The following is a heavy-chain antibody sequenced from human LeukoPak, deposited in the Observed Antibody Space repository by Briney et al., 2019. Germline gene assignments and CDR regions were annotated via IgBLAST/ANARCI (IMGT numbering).Heavy chain of an antibody. CDR3: ARVERYCSSTSCFDY. V-gene: IGHV4-4*07. CDR1: GGSISSYY. CDR2: IYTSGCT. D-gene: IGHD2-2*01. J-gene: IGHJ4*02. Sequence: SETLSLTCTVSGGSISSYYWSWIRQPAGKGLEWIGRIYTSGCTNYNPSLKSRVTMSVDTSKNQFSLKLSSVTAADTAVYYCARVERYCSSTSCFDYWGQGTLVTVSS.